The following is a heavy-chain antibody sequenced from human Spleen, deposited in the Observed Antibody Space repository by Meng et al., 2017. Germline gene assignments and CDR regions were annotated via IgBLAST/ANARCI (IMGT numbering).Heavy chain of an antibody. D-gene: IGHD2-2*01. V-gene: IGHV4-34*11. J-gene: IGHJ4*02. CDR3: AREVGASPDY. Sequence: SETLSLTCDVHGGSFSDYYWGWIRQPPGKGLEWIGSIYHTGTTYYNPSLKSRVTISVDTSKNQFSLKLSSVTAADTAVYFCAREVGASPDYWGQGTLVTGSS. CDR2: IYHTGTT. CDR1: GGSFSDYY.